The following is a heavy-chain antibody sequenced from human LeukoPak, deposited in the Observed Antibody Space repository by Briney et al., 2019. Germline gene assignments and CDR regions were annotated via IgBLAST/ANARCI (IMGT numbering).Heavy chain of an antibody. D-gene: IGHD4-23*01. CDR3: AREPNGGNFDY. CDR1: GFSISSGYY. V-gene: IGHV4-38-2*02. CDR2: IYHSGST. J-gene: IGHJ4*02. Sequence: SETLSLTCAVSGFSISSGYYWGWIRQPPGKGLEWIGSIYHSGSTYYNPSLKSRVTISLDTSKNQFSLNLSSVTAADTAVYYCAREPNGGNFDYWGQGALVIVSS.